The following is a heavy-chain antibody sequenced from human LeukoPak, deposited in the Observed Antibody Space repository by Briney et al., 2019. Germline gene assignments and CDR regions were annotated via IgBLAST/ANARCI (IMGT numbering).Heavy chain of an antibody. CDR3: ARDQTDCSRTNCYNLHYGMDV. D-gene: IGHD2-2*02. V-gene: IGHV1-69*13. J-gene: IGHJ6*02. CDR2: IIPIFGTA. CDR1: GGTFSSYA. Sequence: ASVKVSCKASGGTFSSYAISWLRQAPGRGLDWMGGIIPIFGTANYAQKFQGRVTITADESTSTAYMELSSLRSEDTAVYYCARDQTDCSRTNCYNLHYGMDVWGQGTTVTVSS.